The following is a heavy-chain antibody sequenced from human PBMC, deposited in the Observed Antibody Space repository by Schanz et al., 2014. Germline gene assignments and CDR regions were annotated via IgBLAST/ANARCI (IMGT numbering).Heavy chain of an antibody. CDR1: GYTFTDYY. V-gene: IGHV1-2*06. Sequence: QVQLVQSGAEVKKPGASVKVSCKASGYTFTDYYMHWVRQAPGQGLEWMGRINPNSGGTNYAQKFQGRVTMTRDTSISTAYMEMSRLISDDTAVYYCAREMLDIVATMDDDAFDIWGQGTTVIVSS. J-gene: IGHJ3*02. CDR3: AREMLDIVATMDDDAFDI. D-gene: IGHD5-12*01. CDR2: INPNSGGT.